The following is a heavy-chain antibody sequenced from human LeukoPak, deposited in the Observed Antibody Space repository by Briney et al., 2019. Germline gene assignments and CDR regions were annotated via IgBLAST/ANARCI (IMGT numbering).Heavy chain of an antibody. J-gene: IGHJ4*02. D-gene: IGHD1-1*01. V-gene: IGHV3-23*01. CDR2: ISGRGDST. CDR1: GFTFTSYA. CDR3: ARALMGMQLERRSATMAY. Sequence: GGSLRLSCGASGFTFTSYAMNWVRQAPGKGLEWVSAISGRGDSTNYADSVKGRFTISRDNSKNTLHLQMDSLRDDDTAVYYCARALMGMQLERRSATMAYWGQGALVTVSS.